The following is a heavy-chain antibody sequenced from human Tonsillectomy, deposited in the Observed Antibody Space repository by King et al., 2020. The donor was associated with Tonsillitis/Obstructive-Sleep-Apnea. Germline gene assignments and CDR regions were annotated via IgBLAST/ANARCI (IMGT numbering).Heavy chain of an antibody. Sequence: VQLQQWGAGLLKPSEPLSLTCAVYGGSFSGYYWSWIRQPPGKGLEWIGEINHSGSTNYNPSLKSRVTISVDTSKNQFSLKLSSVTAADTAVYYCARGPGYCSSTSCYYFDYWGQGTLVTVSS. V-gene: IGHV4-34*01. CDR3: ARGPGYCSSTSCYYFDY. CDR1: GGSFSGYY. D-gene: IGHD2-2*01. CDR2: INHSGST. J-gene: IGHJ4*02.